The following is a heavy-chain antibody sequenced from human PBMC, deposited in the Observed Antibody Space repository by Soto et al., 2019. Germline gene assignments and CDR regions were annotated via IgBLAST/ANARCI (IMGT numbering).Heavy chain of an antibody. CDR3: ARPEESNYYRMDV. CDR1: GRSISSRSYH. CDR2: IYYSGST. V-gene: IGHV4-39*01. J-gene: IGHJ6*02. Sequence: SETLSLTCTVSGRSISSRSYHWGWIRQPPGKGLEWIGSIYYSGSTYYNPSLKSRVTISVDTSKNQFSLKLSSVTAADTAVYYCARPEESNYYRMDVWGQGTTVT.